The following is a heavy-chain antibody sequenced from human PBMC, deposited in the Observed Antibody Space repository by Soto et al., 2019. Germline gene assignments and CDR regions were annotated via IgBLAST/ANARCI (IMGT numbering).Heavy chain of an antibody. Sequence: QVQLQASGPGLVKPSQTLSLTCAVSGRSISSVGYYWSWVRQHPGKGLEWIGSISYTGSTYYNPSLENRLSISIDTSGNRFSLRLNSVTAADTAIYYCARPNDYWNGYGPFDYWGQGSLVSVSS. CDR1: GRSISSVGYY. V-gene: IGHV4-31*11. J-gene: IGHJ4*02. CDR2: ISYTGST. CDR3: ARPNDYWNGYGPFDY. D-gene: IGHD3-3*01.